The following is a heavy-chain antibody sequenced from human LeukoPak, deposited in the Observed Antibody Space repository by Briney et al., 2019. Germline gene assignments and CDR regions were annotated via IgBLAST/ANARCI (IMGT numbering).Heavy chain of an antibody. D-gene: IGHD2-21*01. CDR2: ISYDGSNK. V-gene: IGHV3-30*04. Sequence: GGSLRLSCAASGFTFSSYAMHWVRQAPGKGPEWVAVISYDGSNKYYADSVKGRFTISRDNSKNTLYLQMNSLRAEDTAVYYCARDTGIARYFDYWGQGTLVTVSS. CDR1: GFTFSSYA. J-gene: IGHJ4*02. CDR3: ARDTGIARYFDY.